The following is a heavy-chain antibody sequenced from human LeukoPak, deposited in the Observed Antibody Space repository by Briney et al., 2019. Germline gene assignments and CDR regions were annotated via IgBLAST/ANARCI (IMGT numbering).Heavy chain of an antibody. CDR1: GGTFSSYA. Sequence: GASVKVSCKASGGTFSSYAISWVRQAPGQGLEWMGWISAYNGNTNYAQKLQGRVTMTTDTSTSTAYMELRSLRSDDTAVYYCARDDSSGLYGMDVWGQGTTVTVSS. D-gene: IGHD3-22*01. CDR3: ARDDSSGLYGMDV. V-gene: IGHV1-18*01. J-gene: IGHJ6*02. CDR2: ISAYNGNT.